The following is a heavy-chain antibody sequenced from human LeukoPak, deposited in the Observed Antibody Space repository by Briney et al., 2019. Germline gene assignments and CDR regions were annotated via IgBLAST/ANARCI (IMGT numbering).Heavy chain of an antibody. CDR3: ARVRWDYYDSSGYQTNWFDP. V-gene: IGHV1-18*01. J-gene: IGHJ5*02. CDR2: GNT. D-gene: IGHD3-22*01. Sequence: GNTNYAQKLQGRVTMTTDTSTSTAYMELRSLRSDDTAVYYCARVRWDYYDSSGYQTNWFDPWGQGTLVTVSS.